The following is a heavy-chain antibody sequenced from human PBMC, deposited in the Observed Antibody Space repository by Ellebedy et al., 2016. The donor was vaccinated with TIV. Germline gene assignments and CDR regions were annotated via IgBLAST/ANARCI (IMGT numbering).Heavy chain of an antibody. J-gene: IGHJ1*01. V-gene: IGHV4-34*01. CDR3: ARVGYGDFVLFQH. CDR2: INHSGST. CDR1: GGSFSGYY. Sequence: SETLSLTXAVYGGSFSGYYWSWIRQPPGKGLEWIGEINHSGSTNYNPSLKSRVTMSVDTSKNQFSLKLSSVTAADTAVYYCARVGYGDFVLFQHWGQGTLVTVSS. D-gene: IGHD4-17*01.